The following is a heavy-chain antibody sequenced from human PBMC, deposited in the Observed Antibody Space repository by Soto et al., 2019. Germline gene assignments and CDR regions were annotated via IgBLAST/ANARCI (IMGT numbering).Heavy chain of an antibody. J-gene: IGHJ6*02. CDR1: GGTFSSYA. CDR2: IIPIFGTA. V-gene: IGHV1-69*13. CDR3: ASELNYYYYGMDV. Sequence: ASVKVSCKASGGTFSSYAISWVRQAPGQGLEWMGGIIPIFGTANYAQKFQGRVTITADESTSTAYMELSSLRSEDTAVYYCASELNYYYYGMDVWGQGTTVTVSS.